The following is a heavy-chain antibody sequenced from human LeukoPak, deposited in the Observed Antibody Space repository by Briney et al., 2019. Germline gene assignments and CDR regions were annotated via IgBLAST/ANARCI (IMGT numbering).Heavy chain of an antibody. J-gene: IGHJ6*02. CDR2: INHSGCT. Sequence: PSETLSLTCAVYGGSFSGYYWSWIRQPPGKGLEWIGEINHSGCTNYNPSLKSRVTISVDTSKNQFSLKLSSVTAADTAVYYCARDWHYYYYGMDVWGQGTTVTVSS. CDR1: GGSFSGYY. CDR3: ARDWHYYYYGMDV. V-gene: IGHV4-34*01.